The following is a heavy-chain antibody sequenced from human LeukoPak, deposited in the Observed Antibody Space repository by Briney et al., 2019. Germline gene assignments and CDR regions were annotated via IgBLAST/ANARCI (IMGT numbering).Heavy chain of an antibody. CDR1: GGSISSYY. CDR2: IYYSSST. D-gene: IGHD3-10*01. Sequence: SETLSLTCTVSGGSISSYYWSWIRQPPGKGLEWIGYIYYSSSTNYNPSLKSRVTISVDTSNKQFFLKQIYVTTADSLFYYCGSTTYHPSLKSRVTISVDTSTNQFSLKLSSVTAADTAVYYCARSDFWSGYFHWFDPWGQGTLVTVSS. CDR3: GSTTYHPSLKSRVTISVDTSTNQFSLKLSSVTAADTAVYYCARSDFWSGYFHWFDP. V-gene: IGHV4-59*01. J-gene: IGHJ5*02.